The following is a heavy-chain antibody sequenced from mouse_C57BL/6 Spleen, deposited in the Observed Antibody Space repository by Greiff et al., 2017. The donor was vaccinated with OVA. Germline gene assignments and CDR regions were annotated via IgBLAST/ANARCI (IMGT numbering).Heavy chain of an antibody. J-gene: IGHJ1*03. D-gene: IGHD1-1*01. CDR1: GFTFSDYG. CDR3: ARLAYGSSCVNWYFDV. V-gene: IGHV5-17*01. CDR2: ISSGSSTI. Sequence: EVMLVESGGGLVKPGGSLKLSCAASGFTFSDYGMHWVRQAPEKGLEWVAYISSGSSTIYYADTVKGRFTISRDNAKNTLFLQMTSLRSEDTAMYYCARLAYGSSCVNWYFDVWGTGTTVTVSS.